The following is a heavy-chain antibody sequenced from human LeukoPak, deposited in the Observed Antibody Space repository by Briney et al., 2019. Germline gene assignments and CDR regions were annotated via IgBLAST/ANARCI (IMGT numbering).Heavy chain of an antibody. Sequence: EASVKVSCKASGGTFSSYAISWVRQAPGQGLEWMGGIIPIFGTANSAQKFQGRVTITADESTSTAYMELSSLRSEDTAVYYCASNPGIAAAGFDYWGQGTLVTVSS. J-gene: IGHJ4*02. CDR3: ASNPGIAAAGFDY. V-gene: IGHV1-69*01. D-gene: IGHD6-13*01. CDR1: GGTFSSYA. CDR2: IIPIFGTA.